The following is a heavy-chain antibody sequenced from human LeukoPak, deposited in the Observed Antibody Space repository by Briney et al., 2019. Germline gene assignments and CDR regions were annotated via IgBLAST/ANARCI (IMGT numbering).Heavy chain of an antibody. J-gene: IGHJ4*02. CDR2: ISSRSSYI. V-gene: IGHV3-21*01. CDR1: GYTFSRYS. Sequence: GGSLTLSCAVSGYTFSRYSMNWVRQAPGQGLEWDSSISSRSSYIYYADSVKGRFTISRGNAKNSLYLQMNRLRAEDTAVYYCARSMYSSWYYFDYWGQGTLVTVSS. D-gene: IGHD6-6*01. CDR3: ARSMYSSWYYFDY.